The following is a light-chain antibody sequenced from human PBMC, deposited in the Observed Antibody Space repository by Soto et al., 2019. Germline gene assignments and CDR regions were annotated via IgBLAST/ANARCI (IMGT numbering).Light chain of an antibody. Sequence: QPVLTQPPSVSGAPGQRVTISCTGSSSNIGAGYDVHWYQQLPGTAPKLLIYGNSNRPSGVPDRFSGSKSGTSASLAITGLRAEDEADYSCQSYDSSLRGSVFGGGTQLTVL. CDR1: SSNIGAGYD. CDR3: QSYDSSLRGSV. J-gene: IGLJ3*02. CDR2: GNS. V-gene: IGLV1-40*01.